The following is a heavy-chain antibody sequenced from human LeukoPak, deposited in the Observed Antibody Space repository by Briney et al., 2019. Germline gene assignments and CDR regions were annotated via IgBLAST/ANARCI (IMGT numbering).Heavy chain of an antibody. D-gene: IGHD2-2*01. J-gene: IGHJ4*02. CDR1: GFTFSTYG. CDR3: ARGPLVVRAAIPFDY. V-gene: IGHV3-30*03. Sequence: GGSLRLSCAASGFTFSTYGMHWVRQAPGKGLEWVAVISYDGSNKYYADSVKGRFTISRDNSKNTLYLQMNSLRAEDTAVYYCARGPLVVRAAIPFDYWGQGTLVTVSS. CDR2: ISYDGSNK.